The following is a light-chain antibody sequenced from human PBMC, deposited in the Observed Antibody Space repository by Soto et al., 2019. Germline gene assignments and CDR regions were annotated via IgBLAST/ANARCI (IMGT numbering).Light chain of an antibody. Sequence: EIGLTQSPGTLSLSPGGRATLSCRASQSVSSSYLAWYQQKPGQAPRLLIYGASSRATGIPDRFSGSGSGTDFTLTISRLEPEDFAVYYCQQYGSSPQTFGQGTKLEIK. CDR3: QQYGSSPQT. J-gene: IGKJ2*01. CDR1: QSVSSSY. V-gene: IGKV3-20*01. CDR2: GAS.